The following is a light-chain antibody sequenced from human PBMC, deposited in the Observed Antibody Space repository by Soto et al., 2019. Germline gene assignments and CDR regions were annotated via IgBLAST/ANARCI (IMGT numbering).Light chain of an antibody. CDR3: ISYTDRQSYL. V-gene: IGLV2-14*03. CDR2: AVS. Sequence: QSVLTQPASVSGSPGQSITISCSGTSSDIGSYNHGAWYQQFPVKSPKRMIYAVSDRPPGVSDRFSGSKSGITASLTISGLQTEDEADYHCISYTDRQSYLFGTGTKVTVL. J-gene: IGLJ1*01. CDR1: SSDIGSYNH.